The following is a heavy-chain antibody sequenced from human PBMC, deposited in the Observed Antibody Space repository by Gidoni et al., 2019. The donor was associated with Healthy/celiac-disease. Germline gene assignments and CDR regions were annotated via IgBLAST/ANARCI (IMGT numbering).Heavy chain of an antibody. CDR1: GLPFSSYG. D-gene: IGHD4-17*01. Sequence: QVQLVESGGGVVQPGRSLRLSCAASGLPFSSYGMHWVRQAPGKGLEWVAVIWYDGSNKYYADSVKGRFTISRDNSKNTLYLQMNSLRAEDTAVYYCARDDYGDYGNGAFDIWGQGTMVTVSS. CDR3: ARDDYGDYGNGAFDI. CDR2: IWYDGSNK. J-gene: IGHJ3*02. V-gene: IGHV3-33*01.